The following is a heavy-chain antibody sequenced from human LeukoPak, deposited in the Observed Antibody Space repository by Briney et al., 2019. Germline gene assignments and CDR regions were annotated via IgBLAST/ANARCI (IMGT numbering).Heavy chain of an antibody. Sequence: ASVKVSCKASGYSFSSFGISWVRQAPGQGLEWMGWISAYNGNTNYAQKLQGRVTMTTDTSTSTAYMELRSLRSDDTAVYYCASSIQLWLPVYRGQGTLVTVSS. CDR3: ASSIQLWLPVY. V-gene: IGHV1-18*01. CDR1: GYSFSSFG. J-gene: IGHJ4*02. D-gene: IGHD5-18*01. CDR2: ISAYNGNT.